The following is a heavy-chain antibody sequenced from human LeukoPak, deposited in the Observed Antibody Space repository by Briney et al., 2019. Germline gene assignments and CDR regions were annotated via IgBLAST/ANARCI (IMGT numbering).Heavy chain of an antibody. J-gene: IGHJ5*02. CDR3: ARDTYCSGGSCYPHNWFDP. V-gene: IGHV4-59*01. Sequence: ASETPSLTCTVSGGSISSYYWSWIRQPPGKGLEWIGYIYYSGSTNYNPSLKSRVTISVDTSKNQFSLKLSSVAAADTAVYYCARDTYCSGGSCYPHNWFDPWGQGTLVTVSS. D-gene: IGHD2-15*01. CDR1: GGSISSYY. CDR2: IYYSGST.